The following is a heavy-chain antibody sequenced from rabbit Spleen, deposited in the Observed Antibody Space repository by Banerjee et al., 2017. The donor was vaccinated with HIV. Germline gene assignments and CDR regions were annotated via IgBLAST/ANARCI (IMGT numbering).Heavy chain of an antibody. Sequence: LEESGGGLVKPGGTLTLTCTVSGFSFSSNWICWVRQAPGKGLEWIACIDTSDGDTDYANWPKGRFTMSKASSTTVTLQMTSLTAADTATYFCARDSAGREDFNLWGPGTLVTVS. CDR1: GFSFSSNW. J-gene: IGHJ4*01. V-gene: IGHV1S45*01. CDR3: ARDSAGREDFNL. D-gene: IGHD4-2*01. CDR2: IDTSDGDT.